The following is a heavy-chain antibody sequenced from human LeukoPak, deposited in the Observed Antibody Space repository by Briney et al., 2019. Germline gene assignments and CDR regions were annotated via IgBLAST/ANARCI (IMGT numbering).Heavy chain of an antibody. CDR3: ATMYYYDSSGYLVFVDY. J-gene: IGHJ4*02. Sequence: ALAKVSCKVSGYTLTELSMHWVRQAPGKGLEWMGGFDPEDGETIYAQKFQGRVTMTEDTSTDTAYMELSSLRSEDTAVYYCATMYYYDSSGYLVFVDYWGQGTLVTVSS. V-gene: IGHV1-24*01. D-gene: IGHD3-22*01. CDR1: GYTLTELS. CDR2: FDPEDGET.